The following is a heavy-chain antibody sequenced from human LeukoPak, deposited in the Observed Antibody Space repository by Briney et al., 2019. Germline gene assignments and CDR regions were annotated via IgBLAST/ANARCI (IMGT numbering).Heavy chain of an antibody. CDR2: IWYDGSNK. CDR1: GFTFSSYG. Sequence: GGSLRLSCAASGFTFSSYGMHWVRQAPGKGLEWVAVIWYDGSNKYYADSVKGRFTISRDNSKNTLYLQMNSLRAEDTAVYYCAKGSSGYYFALPRDWGQGTLVTVSS. CDR3: AKGSSGYYFALPRD. V-gene: IGHV3-30*02. J-gene: IGHJ4*02. D-gene: IGHD3-22*01.